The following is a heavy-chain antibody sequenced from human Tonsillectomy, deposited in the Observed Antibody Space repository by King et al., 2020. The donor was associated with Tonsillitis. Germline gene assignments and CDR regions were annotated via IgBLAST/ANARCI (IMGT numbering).Heavy chain of an antibody. CDR2: IKSKTDGGTT. V-gene: IGHV3-15*01. Sequence: VQLVESGGGLVKPGGSLRLSCAASGFTFSNAWMSWVRQAPGKGLEWVGRIKSKTDGGTTDYAAPVKGRLTISRDDSKNTLYLQMNSLKTEDTAVYYCTTDLDYGDYLGVWGQGTTVTVSS. J-gene: IGHJ6*02. D-gene: IGHD4-17*01. CDR3: TTDLDYGDYLGV. CDR1: GFTFSNAW.